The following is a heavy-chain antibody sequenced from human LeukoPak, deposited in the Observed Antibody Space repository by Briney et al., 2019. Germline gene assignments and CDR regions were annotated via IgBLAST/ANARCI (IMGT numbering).Heavy chain of an antibody. J-gene: IGHJ4*02. CDR1: GGTFSSYA. Sequence: ASVKVSCKASGGTFSSYAISWVRQATGQGLEWMGWISAYNGNTNYAQKLQGRVTMTTDTSTSTAYMELRSLRSDDTAVYYCARSRGIAVAGAFDYWGQGTLVTVSS. V-gene: IGHV1-18*01. D-gene: IGHD6-19*01. CDR3: ARSRGIAVAGAFDY. CDR2: ISAYNGNT.